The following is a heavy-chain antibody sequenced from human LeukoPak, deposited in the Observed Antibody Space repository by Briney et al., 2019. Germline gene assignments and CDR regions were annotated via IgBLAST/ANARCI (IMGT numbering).Heavy chain of an antibody. D-gene: IGHD1-26*01. J-gene: IGHJ3*02. CDR3: ARGGELLPEAFDI. V-gene: IGHV3-64*01. CDR1: GFTFSSYW. CDR2: ISSNGGST. Sequence: GGSLRLSCAASGFTFSSYWMSWVRQAPGKGLEYVSAISSNGGSTYYANSVKGRFTISRDNSKNTLYLQMGSLRAEDMAVYYCARGGELLPEAFDIWGQGTMVTVSS.